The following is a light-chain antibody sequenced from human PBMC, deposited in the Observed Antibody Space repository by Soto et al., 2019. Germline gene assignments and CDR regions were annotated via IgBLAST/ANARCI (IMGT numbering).Light chain of an antibody. V-gene: IGLV2-8*01. CDR2: EVV. CDR3: KSYAGSNTYV. Sequence: QSALTQPPSASGSPGQSVTISCTGTKHDIGVYDFVSWYQHHPVKAPRLIIYEVVQRPSGVPDRFSGSKSGNTAFLSVSGLKAADEADYFCKSYAGSNTYVFGSGTKVTVL. CDR1: KHDIGVYDF. J-gene: IGLJ1*01.